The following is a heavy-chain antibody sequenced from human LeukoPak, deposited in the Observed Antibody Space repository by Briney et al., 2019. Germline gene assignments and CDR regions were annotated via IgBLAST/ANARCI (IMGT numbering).Heavy chain of an antibody. CDR1: GDSISSTSYY. CDR3: ARDPYSGYEPIFDY. J-gene: IGHJ4*02. V-gene: IGHV4-39*02. Sequence: PSETLSLTCTVSGDSISSTSYYWGWIRQPPGKGLEWIGSVYLTGNTYYNPSLKSRVTISIDTSRKRFSLKLSFVTAADTAVYYCARDPYSGYEPIFDYWGQGILVTVSS. CDR2: VYLTGNT. D-gene: IGHD5-12*01.